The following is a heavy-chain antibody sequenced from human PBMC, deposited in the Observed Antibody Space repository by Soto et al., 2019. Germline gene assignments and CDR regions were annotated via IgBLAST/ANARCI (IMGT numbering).Heavy chain of an antibody. D-gene: IGHD2-15*01. CDR2: IYYSGST. CDR1: GGSISSSSYY. J-gene: IGHJ5*02. V-gene: IGHV4-39*07. CDR3: ARDPGPYCSGAGCYVDP. Sequence: SETLSLTCTVSGGSISSSSYYWGWIRQPPGKGLEWIGSIYYSGSTYYNPSLKSRVTISVDTSKNQFSLKLSSVTAADTAVYYCARDPGPYCSGAGCYVDPWGQGTLVTVS.